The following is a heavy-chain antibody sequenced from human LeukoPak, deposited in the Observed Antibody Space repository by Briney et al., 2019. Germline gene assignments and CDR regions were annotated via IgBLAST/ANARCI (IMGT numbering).Heavy chain of an antibody. CDR2: IFYGGSA. V-gene: IGHV4-4*02. CDR3: ARDQGRGSRGVFDL. J-gene: IGHJ3*01. CDR1: GDSIRNTNW. D-gene: IGHD3-16*01. Sequence: SETLSLTWAVSGDSIRNTNWWSWVRQPPGKGLEWIGEIFYGGSANYNPSLESRVAISVDNSKNQFSLRMNYMTAADTAVYYCARDQGRGSRGVFDLWGQGAMVVVSS.